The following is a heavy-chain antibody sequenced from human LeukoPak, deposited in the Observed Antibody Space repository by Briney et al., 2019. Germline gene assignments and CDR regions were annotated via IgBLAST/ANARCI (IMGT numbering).Heavy chain of an antibody. Sequence: GGSLRLSCAASGFTFSSYAMHWVRQAPGKGLEWVAVISYDGSNKYYADSVKGRFTISRDNSKNTLYLQMNSLRAEDTAVYYCARDNYDSSGYYPPGYWGQGTLVTVSS. J-gene: IGHJ4*02. CDR1: GFTFSSYA. CDR2: ISYDGSNK. D-gene: IGHD3-22*01. V-gene: IGHV3-30*04. CDR3: ARDNYDSSGYYPPGY.